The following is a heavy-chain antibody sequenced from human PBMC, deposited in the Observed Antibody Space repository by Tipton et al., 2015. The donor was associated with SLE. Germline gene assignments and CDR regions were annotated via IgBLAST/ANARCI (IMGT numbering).Heavy chain of an antibody. CDR1: GASISSSSYY. D-gene: IGHD3-10*01. V-gene: IGHV4-39*01. J-gene: IGHJ6*03. CDR2: IYYSGST. Sequence: TLSLTCTVSGASISSSSYYWGWIRQPPGKGLEWIGSIYYSGSTYYNPSLKSRVTISVDTSKNQFSLKLSSVTAADTAVYYCARIIRGVYYYYMDVWGKGTTVTVSS. CDR3: ARIIRGVYYYYMDV.